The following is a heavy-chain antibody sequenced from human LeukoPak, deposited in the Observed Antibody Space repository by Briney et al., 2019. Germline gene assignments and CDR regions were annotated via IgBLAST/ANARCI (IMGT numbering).Heavy chain of an antibody. J-gene: IGHJ5*02. CDR1: GYTFTDYY. D-gene: IGHD6-13*01. Sequence: ASVTVSCKASGYTFTDYYMHWVRQAPGQGLEWMGWINPNSGGTNYAQKFQGRVTMTRDTSISTAYMELSRLRSDDTAVYYCARCGAAAHKNWFDPWGQGTLVTVSS. V-gene: IGHV1-2*02. CDR2: INPNSGGT. CDR3: ARCGAAAHKNWFDP.